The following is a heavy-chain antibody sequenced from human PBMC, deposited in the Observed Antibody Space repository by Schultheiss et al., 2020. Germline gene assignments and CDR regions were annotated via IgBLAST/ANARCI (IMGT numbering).Heavy chain of an antibody. Sequence: GGSLRLSCAASGFTFSSYTMNWVRQAPGKGLEWISYISSSSSTIYYADSVKGRFTISRDNAKNSLYLQMNSLRAEDTAVYYCARAKIFCFGYSCYSHYYYYYAIDVWGQGTTVTVSS. V-gene: IGHV3-48*01. J-gene: IGHJ6*02. CDR2: ISSSSSTI. CDR1: GFTFSSYT. D-gene: IGHD2-15*01. CDR3: ARAKIFCFGYSCYSHYYYYYAIDV.